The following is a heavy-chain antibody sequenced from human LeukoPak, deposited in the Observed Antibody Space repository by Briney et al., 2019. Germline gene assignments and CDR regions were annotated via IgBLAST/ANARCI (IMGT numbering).Heavy chain of an antibody. Sequence: ASVKVSCKASGYTFTDYYMHWVRQAPGQGLEWMGWISPNSGGTNYAQKFQGRVTMTRDTSISAAYMELSRLRSDDTAVYYCARDYVGDNWFDPWGQGTLVTVSS. V-gene: IGHV1-2*02. CDR3: ARDYVGDNWFDP. D-gene: IGHD3-16*01. CDR1: GYTFTDYY. J-gene: IGHJ5*02. CDR2: ISPNSGGT.